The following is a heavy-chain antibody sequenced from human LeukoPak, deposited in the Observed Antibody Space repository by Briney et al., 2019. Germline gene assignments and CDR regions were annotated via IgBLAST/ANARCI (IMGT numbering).Heavy chain of an antibody. J-gene: IGHJ4*02. CDR1: GFTFSSYA. D-gene: IGHD3-16*01. Sequence: GGSLRLSCAASGFTFSSYAMSWVRQAPGKGLEWVSAISGSGGSTYYADSVKGRFTISRDNSKNTLYLQMDTLRAEDTAIYYCAKDLGPSDNWGQGTLVTVSS. V-gene: IGHV3-23*01. CDR3: AKDLGPSDN. CDR2: ISGSGGST.